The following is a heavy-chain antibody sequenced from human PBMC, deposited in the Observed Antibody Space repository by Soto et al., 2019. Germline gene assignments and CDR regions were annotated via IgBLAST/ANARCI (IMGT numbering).Heavy chain of an antibody. CDR1: GGSISGTTYS. CDR3: ARGQGAAAGHSNFDY. D-gene: IGHD6-13*01. V-gene: IGHV4-30-2*01. CDR2: IYDSGNT. J-gene: IGHJ4*02. Sequence: QLQLQESGSGLVKPSQTLSLTCAVSGGSISGTTYSWSWIRQPPGKGLEWIGYIYDSGNTYYNPSLKSQCSISVDRSKNQFSLKLSSVTAADTAVYYCARGQGAAAGHSNFDYWGQGALVTVSS.